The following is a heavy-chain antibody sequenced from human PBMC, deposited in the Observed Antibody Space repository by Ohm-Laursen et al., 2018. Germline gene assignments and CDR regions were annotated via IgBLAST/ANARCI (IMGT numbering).Heavy chain of an antibody. D-gene: IGHD3-22*01. Sequence: ASVKVSCKASGYTFTSYYMHWVRQAPGQGLEWMGIINPSGGSTSYAQKFQGRVTMTRDTSTSTVYMELSSLRSEDTAVYYCAREWDYYDSSGYYSDAFDIWGQGTMVTVSS. J-gene: IGHJ3*02. V-gene: IGHV1-46*01. CDR3: AREWDYYDSSGYYSDAFDI. CDR2: INPSGGST. CDR1: GYTFTSYY.